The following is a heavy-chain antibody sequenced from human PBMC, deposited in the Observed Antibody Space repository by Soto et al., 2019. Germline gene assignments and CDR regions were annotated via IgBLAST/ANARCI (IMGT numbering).Heavy chain of an antibody. V-gene: IGHV3-33*01. Sequence: QVQLVESGGGVVQPGRSLRLSCAASGFTFSSYGMHWVRQAPGKGLEWVAVIWYDGSNKYYADSVKGRFTISRDNSNNTLYLQMNSLGAEDGAVYYCARGVSPDYWGQGTLVTVSS. D-gene: IGHD3-10*01. CDR1: GFTFSSYG. CDR3: ARGVSPDY. CDR2: IWYDGSNK. J-gene: IGHJ4*02.